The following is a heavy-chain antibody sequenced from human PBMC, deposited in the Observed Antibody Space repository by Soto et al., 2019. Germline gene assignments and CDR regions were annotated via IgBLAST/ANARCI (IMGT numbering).Heavy chain of an antibody. CDR3: ERGGGSGYYWGYYYYGMDV. V-gene: IGHV4-34*01. CDR1: GGSFSGYY. J-gene: IGHJ6*02. D-gene: IGHD3-22*01. CDR2: INHSGST. Sequence: PSDTLSLTCAVYGGSFSGYYWSWIRHPPGKGLEWIGEINHSGSTNHNPSLNSRLTISVDTSKNQFALKLSSVPAAETAVYYCERGGGSGYYWGYYYYGMDVWGQGTTVTVSS.